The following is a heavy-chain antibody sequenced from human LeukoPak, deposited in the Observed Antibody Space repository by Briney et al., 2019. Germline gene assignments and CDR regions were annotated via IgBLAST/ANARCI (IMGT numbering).Heavy chain of an antibody. V-gene: IGHV1-69*02. CDR1: GGTFSSYT. CDR3: ASLTTGAIPFDY. CDR2: IIPILGIA. D-gene: IGHD4-11*01. J-gene: IGHJ4*02. Sequence: SVKVSCKASGGTFSSYTISWVRQAPGQGLEWMGRIIPILGIANYAQKFQGRVTITADKSTSTAYMELSSLRSEDTAVYYCASLTTGAIPFDYWGQGTLVTVSS.